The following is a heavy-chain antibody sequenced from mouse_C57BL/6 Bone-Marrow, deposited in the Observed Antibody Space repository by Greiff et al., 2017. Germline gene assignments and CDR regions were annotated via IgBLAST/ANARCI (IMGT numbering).Heavy chain of an antibody. J-gene: IGHJ3*01. V-gene: IGHV1-69*01. CDR3: ARKSSPAWFAY. CDR1: GYTFTSYW. Sequence: VQLQQPGAELVMPGASVKLSCKASGYTFTSYWMHLVKQRPGQGLEWIGEIDPSDSYTNYNQKFKGKSTLTVDKSSSTAYMQLSSLTSEDSAVYYCARKSSPAWFAYWGQGTLVTVSA. D-gene: IGHD1-1*01. CDR2: IDPSDSYT.